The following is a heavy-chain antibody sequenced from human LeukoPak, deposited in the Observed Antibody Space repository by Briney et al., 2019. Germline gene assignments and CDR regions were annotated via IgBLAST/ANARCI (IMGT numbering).Heavy chain of an antibody. V-gene: IGHV1-2*02. J-gene: IGHJ4*01. D-gene: IGHD1-1*01. CDR1: GYTFTGYY. Sequence: GASVKVSCKASGYTFTGYYMHWVRQAPGQGLEWMGWVNPNTGGTYYAQKFQGRVTMTRDTSISTAYMELRRLKADDTAVYYCARDGHPYNWNDFDCWGQGTLVTVSS. CDR2: VNPNTGGT. CDR3: ARDGHPYNWNDFDC.